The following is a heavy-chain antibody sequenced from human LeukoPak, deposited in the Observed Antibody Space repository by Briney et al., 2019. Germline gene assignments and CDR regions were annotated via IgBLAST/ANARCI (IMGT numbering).Heavy chain of an antibody. Sequence: PGGSLRLSCAASGFTFSSYEMNWVRQAPGKGLEWVSYINNGGSTKHHADSVKGRFTVSRDNAKNSLYLQMNSLRAEDTAVYYCAELGITMIGGVWGKGTTVTISS. CDR1: GFTFSSYE. V-gene: IGHV3-48*03. D-gene: IGHD3-10*02. CDR2: INNGGSTK. J-gene: IGHJ6*04. CDR3: AELGITMIGGV.